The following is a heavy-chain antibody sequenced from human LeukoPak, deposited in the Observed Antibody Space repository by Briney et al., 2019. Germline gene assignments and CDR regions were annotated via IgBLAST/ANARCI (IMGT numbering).Heavy chain of an antibody. Sequence: GGSLRLSCAASGFTFSSYGMHWVRQAPGKGLEWVANIKQDGSEKYYVDSVKGRFTISRDNAKNSLYLQMNSLRAEDTAVYYCARDYLDSSSWYVWGYFDYWGQGTLVTVSS. J-gene: IGHJ4*02. CDR2: IKQDGSEK. CDR1: GFTFSSYG. D-gene: IGHD6-13*01. V-gene: IGHV3-7*01. CDR3: ARDYLDSSSWYVWGYFDY.